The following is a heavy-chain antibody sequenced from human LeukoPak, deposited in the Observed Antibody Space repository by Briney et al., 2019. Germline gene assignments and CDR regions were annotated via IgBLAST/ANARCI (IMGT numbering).Heavy chain of an antibody. CDR1: GVSISSSNSY. V-gene: IGHV4-39*01. J-gene: IGHJ4*02. CDR3: ARQTGSGLFILP. Sequence: SETLSLTCTVSGVSISSSNSYWGWIRQPPGKGLEWSGSIYYSGNTYYNASLKSQVSISIDTSKNQFSLRLTSVTAADTAVYYCARQTGSGLFILPGGQGTLVTVSS. CDR2: IYYSGNT. D-gene: IGHD3/OR15-3a*01.